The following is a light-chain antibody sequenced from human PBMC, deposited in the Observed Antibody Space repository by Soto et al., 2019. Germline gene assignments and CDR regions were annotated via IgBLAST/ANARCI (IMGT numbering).Light chain of an antibody. J-gene: IGKJ5*01. V-gene: IGKV1-33*01. CDR2: DAS. Sequence: DIQMTQSPSSLSASIGARFTITFRASQDITKYLNWYQQKPGKAPKLLIYDASDLETGVPSRFSGSGSGTDFTFTISSLQPEDIATYYCQQNDNLPITFGQGTRLEIK. CDR3: QQNDNLPIT. CDR1: QDITKY.